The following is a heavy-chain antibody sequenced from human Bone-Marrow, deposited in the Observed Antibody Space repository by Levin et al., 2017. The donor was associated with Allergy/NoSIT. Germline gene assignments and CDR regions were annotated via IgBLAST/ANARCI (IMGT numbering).Heavy chain of an antibody. CDR1: GYTFTSYD. V-gene: IGHV1-8*01. CDR2: MNPNSGNT. CDR3: ARGPSGSYQYYYYYGMDG. D-gene: IGHD1-26*01. J-gene: IGHJ6*02. Sequence: ASVKVSCKASGYTFTSYDINWVRQATGQGLEWMGWMNPNSGNTGYAQKFQGRVTMTRNTSISTAYMELSSLRSEDTAVYYCARGPSGSYQYYYYYGMDGWGQGTTVTVSS.